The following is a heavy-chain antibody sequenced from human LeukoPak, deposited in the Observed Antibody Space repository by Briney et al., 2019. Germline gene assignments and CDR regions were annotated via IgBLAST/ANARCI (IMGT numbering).Heavy chain of an antibody. J-gene: IGHJ4*02. CDR2: ISPNGVIT. CDR1: GFTFSSYG. V-gene: IGHV3-23*01. Sequence: GGSLRLSCAASGFTFSSYGMNLVRQAPGKGLVWVSGISPNGVITYYADSVKGRFTISRDNSKGTVYLQMNSLRPEDTAVYYCAKDDAWLQYGDWGRGTLVTVSS. CDR3: AKDDAWLQYGD. D-gene: IGHD5-24*01.